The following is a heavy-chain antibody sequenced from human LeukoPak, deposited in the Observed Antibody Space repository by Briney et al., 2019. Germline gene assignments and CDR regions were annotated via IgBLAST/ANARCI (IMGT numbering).Heavy chain of an antibody. J-gene: IGHJ4*02. D-gene: IGHD5-24*01. CDR1: GYTFTGYY. CDR3: AREPPRWLQWSHSDFDY. V-gene: IGHV1-2*02. CDR2: INPNSGGT. Sequence: GASVKVSCKASGYTFTGYYMHWVRQAPGQGLEWMGWINPNSGGTNYAQKFQGRVTMTRDTSISTAYMELSRLRSDDTAVYYCAREPPRWLQWSHSDFDYWGQGTLVTVSS.